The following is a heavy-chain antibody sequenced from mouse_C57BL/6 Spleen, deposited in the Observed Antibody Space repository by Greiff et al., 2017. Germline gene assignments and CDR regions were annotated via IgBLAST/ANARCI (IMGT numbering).Heavy chain of an antibody. D-gene: IGHD2-4*01. Sequence: VHVKQSGAELVKPGASVKLSCTASGFNIKDYYMHWVKQRTEQGLEWIGRIDPEDGETKYAPKFQGKATITADTSSNTAYLQLSSLTSEDTAVYYCAIYYDYDRGFAYWGQGTLVTVSA. J-gene: IGHJ3*01. CDR3: AIYYDYDRGFAY. CDR2: IDPEDGET. CDR1: GFNIKDYY. V-gene: IGHV14-2*01.